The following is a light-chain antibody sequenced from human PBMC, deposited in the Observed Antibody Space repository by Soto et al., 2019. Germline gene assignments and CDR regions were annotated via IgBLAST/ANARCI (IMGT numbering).Light chain of an antibody. J-gene: IGKJ2*01. CDR3: QEYNKWPPTFT. CDR2: GAS. CDR1: QSVSIN. V-gene: IGKV3-15*01. Sequence: EIVMTQSPATLSASPGERATLSCRASQSVSINLAWYQLKPGQAPRLLIFGASTRATGIPARFSGSGSGTEFTLTISSLQSEDFAVYYCQEYNKWPPTFTFGQGTKLEIK.